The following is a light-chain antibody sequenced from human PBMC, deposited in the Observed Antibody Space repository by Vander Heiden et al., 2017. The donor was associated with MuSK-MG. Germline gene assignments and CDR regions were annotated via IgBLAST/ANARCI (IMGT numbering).Light chain of an antibody. J-gene: IGLJ3*02. Sequence: SSELTQDPAVSVALGQTVRITCQGDSLRSYYASWYQQKSGQAPVLVIYGKNSRPSGIPDRFSGSRSGNTASLTITGAQAEDEADYYCNSRDSSGNHLVFGGGTKLTVL. CDR3: NSRDSSGNHLV. CDR1: SLRSYY. CDR2: GKN. V-gene: IGLV3-19*01.